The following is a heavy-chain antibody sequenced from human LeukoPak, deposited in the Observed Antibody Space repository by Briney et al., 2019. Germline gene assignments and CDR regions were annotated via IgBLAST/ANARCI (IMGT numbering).Heavy chain of an antibody. V-gene: IGHV3-53*01. CDR1: GFTVSSNY. J-gene: IGHJ4*02. D-gene: IGHD6-19*01. Sequence: GGSLRLSCAASGFTVSSNYMSWVRQAPGKGLEWVSVIYGGGSTYYADSVKGRFTISRDNSKNTLYLQMNSLRAEDTAVYYCARVRRGWYFDYWGQGTLVAVSS. CDR3: ARVRRGWYFDY. CDR2: IYGGGST.